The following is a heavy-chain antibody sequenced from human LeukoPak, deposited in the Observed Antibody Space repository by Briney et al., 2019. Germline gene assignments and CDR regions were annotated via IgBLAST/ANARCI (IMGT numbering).Heavy chain of an antibody. CDR3: ARAPSEWDQLLNHFDS. Sequence: PGGSLRLSCATSGFTVNGHPMHWVRQAPGKGLEWVAVVSSVGNNKYYTDSVKSRFTVSRDDSNNMVYLHMTGLRSEDSAVYFCARAPSEWDQLLNHFDSWGQGTLVTVSS. CDR2: VSSVGNNK. CDR1: GFTVNGHP. D-gene: IGHD1-26*01. J-gene: IGHJ4*02. V-gene: IGHV3-30*04.